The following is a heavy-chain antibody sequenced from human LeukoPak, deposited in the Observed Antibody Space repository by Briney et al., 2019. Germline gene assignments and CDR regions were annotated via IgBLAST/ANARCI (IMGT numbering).Heavy chain of an antibody. V-gene: IGHV3-7*03. CDR1: GFTLSSYW. CDR3: AKGNGYCSGGSCPPTTGYYGMDV. D-gene: IGHD2-15*01. Sequence: PGGSLRLSCAASGFTLSSYWMTWVRQAPGKGLEWVAKIKPDGSKEYYVDSVKGRFTISRDNAKNSLYPQMNSLRAEDTAVYYCAKGNGYCSGGSCPPTTGYYGMDVWGQGTTVTVSS. CDR2: IKPDGSKE. J-gene: IGHJ6*02.